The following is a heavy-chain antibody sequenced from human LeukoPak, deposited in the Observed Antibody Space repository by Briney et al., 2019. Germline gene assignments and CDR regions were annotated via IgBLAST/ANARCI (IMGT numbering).Heavy chain of an antibody. Sequence: GGSLRLSCAASGFTFSSYWMSWVRQAPGKGLGWVANIKQDGSEKYYVDSVKGRFTISRDNAKNSLYLQMNSLRAEDTAVYYCARERSSGWYRYWGQGTLVTVSS. J-gene: IGHJ4*02. CDR1: GFTFSSYW. CDR3: ARERSSGWYRY. D-gene: IGHD6-19*01. V-gene: IGHV3-7*01. CDR2: IKQDGSEK.